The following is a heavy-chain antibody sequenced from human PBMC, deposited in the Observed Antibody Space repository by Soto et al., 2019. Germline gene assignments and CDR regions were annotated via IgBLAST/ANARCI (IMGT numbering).Heavy chain of an antibody. Sequence: EVQLLESGGGLVQPGGSLRLSCAASGFTFTSYAMNWVRQAPGKGLEWVSGISGSGGCTYYADSVKGRFIISIDKSKNTLYLQINSLRAEDTALYYCAILSIQLWYDGGGDDYWGQGTLVTVSS. CDR3: AILSIQLWYDGGGDDY. CDR1: GFTFTSYA. CDR2: ISGSGGCT. D-gene: IGHD5-18*01. V-gene: IGHV3-23*01. J-gene: IGHJ4*02.